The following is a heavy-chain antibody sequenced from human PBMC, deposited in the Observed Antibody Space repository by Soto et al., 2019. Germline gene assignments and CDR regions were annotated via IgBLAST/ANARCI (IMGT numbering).Heavy chain of an antibody. CDR3: ARAQFSDILTADDYAMDV. J-gene: IGHJ6*02. D-gene: IGHD3-9*01. CDR1: GGNFRSEA. V-gene: IGHV1-69*13. CDR2: IIPMFSTP. Sequence: GASVKVSCNASGGNFRSEAISWVRPAPGHGLEWMGRIIPMFSTPHYAQKFQGRVTIIADESRTTVNMEMRGLTYEDTAVYYCARAQFSDILTADDYAMDVWGQVTSVTVSS.